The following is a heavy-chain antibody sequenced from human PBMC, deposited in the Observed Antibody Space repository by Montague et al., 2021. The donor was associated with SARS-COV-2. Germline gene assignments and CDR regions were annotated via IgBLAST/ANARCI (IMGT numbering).Heavy chain of an antibody. D-gene: IGHD3/OR15-3a*01. CDR3: ARVTELDVFCGYYYGRDV. CDR2: INHSGST. Sequence: SETLSLTCTVSGGSFSGFYWSWIRQPPGKGLEYIGYINHSGSTNFNPSLNSRVTISLDTSKNQFSLNVRSVTTADTAVYYCARVTELDVFCGYYYGRDVWGQGTTVTVSS. J-gene: IGHJ6*02. V-gene: IGHV4-59*12. CDR1: GGSFSGFY.